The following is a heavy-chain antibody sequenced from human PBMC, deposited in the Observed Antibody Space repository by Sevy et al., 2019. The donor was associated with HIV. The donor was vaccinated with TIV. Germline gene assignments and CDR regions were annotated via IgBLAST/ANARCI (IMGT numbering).Heavy chain of an antibody. D-gene: IGHD2-2*01. Sequence: GGSLRLSCAASGFTFSSYSMNWVRQAPGKGLEWVSSISSSSSYIYYADSVKGRFTISRDNAKNSLYLQTNSLRAEDTAVYYCARDGYIVVVPAASSDDAFDIWGQGTMVTVSS. CDR2: ISSSSSYI. CDR1: GFTFSSYS. V-gene: IGHV3-21*01. J-gene: IGHJ3*02. CDR3: ARDGYIVVVPAASSDDAFDI.